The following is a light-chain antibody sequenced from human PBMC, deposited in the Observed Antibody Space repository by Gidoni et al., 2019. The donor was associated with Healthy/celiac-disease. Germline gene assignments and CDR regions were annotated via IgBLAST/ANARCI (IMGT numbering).Light chain of an antibody. CDR2: KAS. V-gene: IGKV1-5*03. J-gene: IGKJ1*01. Sequence: DIQITQSPSTLSASVGDRVTITCRASQSISSWLAWYQQKPGKAPKLLLYKASSLESGVPSRFSGSGSGTEFTLTISSLQPDDFATYYCQQYNSYSGTFGQGTKVEIK. CDR3: QQYNSYSGT. CDR1: QSISSW.